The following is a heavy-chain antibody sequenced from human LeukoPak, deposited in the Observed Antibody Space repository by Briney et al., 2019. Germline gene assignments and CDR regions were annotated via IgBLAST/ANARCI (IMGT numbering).Heavy chain of an antibody. CDR1: GFTFSRSW. J-gene: IGHJ4*02. V-gene: IGHV3-7*01. CDR3: SKSLDY. CDR2: IKEDGSQT. Sequence: GGSLRLSCVASGFTFSRSWMDWVRQAPGKGLEWVANIKEDGSQTYYVDSAKGRFTISRDNAKNSLYLQMDSLRVEDTAIYYGSKSLDYCGRGTLVTVSS.